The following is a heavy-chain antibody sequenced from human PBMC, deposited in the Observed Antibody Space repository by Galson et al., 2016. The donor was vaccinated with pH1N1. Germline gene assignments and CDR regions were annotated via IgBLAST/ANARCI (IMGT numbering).Heavy chain of an antibody. J-gene: IGHJ4*02. CDR1: GFIFSDYW. D-gene: IGHD1-26*01. Sequence: LRLSCAASGFIFSDYWMSWVRQAPGKGLEWVAKISQDGSRKYYVDSMKGRCTISGDNAENSLSLQMNSLRVEDTALYYCATEDYYTSLYWGQGILVTVSS. CDR2: ISQDGSRK. V-gene: IGHV3-7*01. CDR3: ATEDYYTSLY.